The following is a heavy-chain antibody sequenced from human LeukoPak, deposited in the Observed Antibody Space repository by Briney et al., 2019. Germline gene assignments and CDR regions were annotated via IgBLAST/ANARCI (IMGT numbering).Heavy chain of an antibody. CDR3: SRGDFWSGSYKL. CDR1: GYTLTNYY. CDR2: INPSGGGT. D-gene: IGHD3-10*01. Sequence: ASVKVSCKASGYTLTNYYIHWVRQAPGQGLEWMGIINPSGGGTSYAQKFQGRVIMTTDTSTSSVFMELSSLRSEDTAVDYCSRGDFWSGSYKLWGQGTLVSVSS. V-gene: IGHV1-46*01. J-gene: IGHJ4*02.